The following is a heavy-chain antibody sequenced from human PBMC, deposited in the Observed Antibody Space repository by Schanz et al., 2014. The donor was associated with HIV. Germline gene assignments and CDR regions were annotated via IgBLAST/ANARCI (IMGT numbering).Heavy chain of an antibody. J-gene: IGHJ4*02. Sequence: QVQLVESGGGVVQPGRSLRLSCAASGFTFSSYGMHWVRQAPGKGLEWEAVISYDGSNKYYADSVKGRFTISRDNSKNPLYLQMNSLRAEDTAVYYCAKVHTYYYYDSSGYYGYFDYWGQGTLVTVSS. CDR2: ISYDGSNK. CDR1: GFTFSSYG. D-gene: IGHD3-22*01. CDR3: AKVHTYYYYDSSGYYGYFDY. V-gene: IGHV3-30*18.